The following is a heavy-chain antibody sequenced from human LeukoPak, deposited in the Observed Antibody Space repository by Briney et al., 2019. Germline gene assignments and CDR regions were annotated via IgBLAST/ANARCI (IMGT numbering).Heavy chain of an antibody. CDR2: IDNDGHGI. Sequence: GGSLRLSCAASGFTFSGYWMHWVRQGPEKGLELVSRIDNDGHGILYADSVKGRFTSSRDNAKNTLYLQMNSLRFEDTAVYYCATGGGWVPSFGVVTHIDVWGKGTTVTVSS. J-gene: IGHJ6*03. CDR1: GFTFSGYW. CDR3: ATGGGWVPSFGVVTHIDV. D-gene: IGHD3-3*01. V-gene: IGHV3-74*03.